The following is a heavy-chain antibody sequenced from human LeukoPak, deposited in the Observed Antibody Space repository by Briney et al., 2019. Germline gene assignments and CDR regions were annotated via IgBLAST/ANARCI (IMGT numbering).Heavy chain of an antibody. CDR3: ARSSTGSYFDY. CDR2: FYESGST. J-gene: IGHJ4*02. CDR1: GGSVSSSGYY. V-gene: IGHV4-39*07. D-gene: IGHD2-2*01. Sequence: SETLSLSCTVSGGSVSSSGYYWDWIRQPPGKGLEWIGNFYESGSTHYNPSLKSRVTISVDTSKNQFSLKLSSVTAADTAVYYCARSSTGSYFDYWGQGTLVTVSS.